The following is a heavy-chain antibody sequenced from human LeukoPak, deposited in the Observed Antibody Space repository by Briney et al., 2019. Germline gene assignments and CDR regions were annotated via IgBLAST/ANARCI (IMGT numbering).Heavy chain of an antibody. Sequence: SSVKVSCKASGGTFSSYAISWVRQAPGQGLEWMGRIIPILGIANYAQKFQGRVTITADKSTSTAYMELSSLRSEDTAVYYCARGSGWEVPAAMMGGYYYYGMDVWGQGTTVTVSS. CDR1: GGTFSSYA. CDR2: IIPILGIA. D-gene: IGHD2-2*01. V-gene: IGHV1-69*04. J-gene: IGHJ6*02. CDR3: ARGSGWEVPAAMMGGYYYYGMDV.